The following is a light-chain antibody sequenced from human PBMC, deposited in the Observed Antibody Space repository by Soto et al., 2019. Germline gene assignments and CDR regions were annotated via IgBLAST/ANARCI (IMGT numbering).Light chain of an antibody. V-gene: IGLV2-14*01. CDR3: SLYTSSRTLNV. Sequence: QSVLTHPASVSGSPGQSITISCTGTSSDVGGYDYVSWYQLHPGKAPKLMVFECSNRPSGVSYRFSGSKPGNTASLTISGLQAQYEADYYCSLYTSSRTLNVFGTGSKVTGL. CDR2: ECS. CDR1: SSDVGGYDY. J-gene: IGLJ1*01.